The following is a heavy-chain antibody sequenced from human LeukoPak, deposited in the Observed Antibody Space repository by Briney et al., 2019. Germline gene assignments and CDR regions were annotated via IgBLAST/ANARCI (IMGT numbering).Heavy chain of an antibody. J-gene: IGHJ4*02. Sequence: GASVKVSCKASGYTFTTYDINWVRQAAGQGREWMGWMNPNSGNTGNAQKFQGRVTTTRNTSISTAYMELTSLTYEDTAVYFCARIAAPGNRRLNFWGQGTLVTVSS. CDR1: GYTFTTYD. D-gene: IGHD6-13*01. CDR3: ARIAAPGNRRLNF. V-gene: IGHV1-8*01. CDR2: MNPNSGNT.